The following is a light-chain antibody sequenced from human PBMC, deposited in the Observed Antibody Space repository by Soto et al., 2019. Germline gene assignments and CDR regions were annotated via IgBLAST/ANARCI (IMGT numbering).Light chain of an antibody. J-gene: IGKJ1*01. CDR3: QQYNNYPWT. CDR2: DAS. V-gene: IGKV1-5*01. CDR1: QNINSR. Sequence: DIQMTQSPPTLSASLGDKATITCLASQNINSRLAWYQQKPGKAPNLLIYDASSLESGVPARFSGGGSGTEFTLTISSLQPDDFSTFYCQQYNNYPWTFGQATKVDIK.